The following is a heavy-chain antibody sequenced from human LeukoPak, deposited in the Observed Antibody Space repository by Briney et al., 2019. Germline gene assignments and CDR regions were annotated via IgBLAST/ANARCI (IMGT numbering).Heavy chain of an antibody. CDR1: GGSISSGGYY. V-gene: IGHV4-39*07. J-gene: IGHJ4*02. D-gene: IGHD5-24*01. CDR3: ARGARRWLQLREIRFDY. CDR2: INHSGST. Sequence: SETLSLTCTVSGGSISSGGYYWSWIREPPGKGLEWIGEINHSGSTNYNPSLKSRVTISVDTSKNQFSLKLSSVTAADTAVYYCARGARRWLQLREIRFDYWGQGTLVTVSS.